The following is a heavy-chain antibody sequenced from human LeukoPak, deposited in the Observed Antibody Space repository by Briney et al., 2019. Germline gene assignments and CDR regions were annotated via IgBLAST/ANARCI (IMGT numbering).Heavy chain of an antibody. D-gene: IGHD3-3*01. CDR3: AKAHYDFWSGYPTLYFDC. Sequence: GGSLRLSCAASGFTFSSYAMSWVRQAPGKGLEWVSAISGSGGSTYYADSVKGRFTISRDNSKNTLYLQMDSLRPEDTAVYYCAKAHYDFWSGYPTLYFDCWGQGTLVAVSS. V-gene: IGHV3-23*01. CDR2: ISGSGGST. J-gene: IGHJ4*02. CDR1: GFTFSSYA.